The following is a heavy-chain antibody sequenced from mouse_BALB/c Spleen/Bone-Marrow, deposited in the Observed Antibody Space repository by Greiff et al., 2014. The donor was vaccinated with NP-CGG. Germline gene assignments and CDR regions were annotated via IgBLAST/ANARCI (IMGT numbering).Heavy chain of an antibody. D-gene: IGHD2-3*01. V-gene: IGHV1-14*01. J-gene: IGHJ2*01. Sequence: VQLKQSGPELVKPGASVKMSCKASGYTFTAYVMHWVKQKPGQGLEWIGYINPYNDGTNYIEKFKGKATLTSDIPSSTAYMELSSLTSEDSAAYYCAREGWLLRFDYWGQGTTLTVSS. CDR1: GYTFTAYV. CDR2: INPYNDGT. CDR3: AREGWLLRFDY.